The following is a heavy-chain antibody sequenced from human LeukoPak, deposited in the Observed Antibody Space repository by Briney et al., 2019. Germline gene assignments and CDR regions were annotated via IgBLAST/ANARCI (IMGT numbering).Heavy chain of an antibody. J-gene: IGHJ2*01. CDR3: ATLYSYGQNWYFDL. Sequence: GRSLRLSCAASGFTFSSYGMHWVRQAPGKGLEWVANVKQDGSAKYYVDSVKGRFTISRDNAKKSLYLQMNSLRAEDTAVYYCATLYSYGQNWYFDLWGRGTLVTVSS. D-gene: IGHD5-18*01. CDR1: GFTFSSYG. CDR2: VKQDGSAK. V-gene: IGHV3-7*03.